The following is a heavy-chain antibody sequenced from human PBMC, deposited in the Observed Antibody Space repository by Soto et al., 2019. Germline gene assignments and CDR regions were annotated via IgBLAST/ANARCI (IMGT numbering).Heavy chain of an antibody. CDR1: EFTFDDYG. D-gene: IGHD1-26*01. CDR2: VNWNGGST. CDR3: VRGASLNFDY. V-gene: IGHV3-20*04. J-gene: IGHJ4*02. Sequence: EVQLVESGGGVLRPGGSLRLSCAASEFTFDDYGMSWARQAPGKGLEWVSGVNWNGGSTGYADSVKGRFTISRDNAKNSLYLQMNSLRAEDTAFYYCVRGASLNFDYWGQGTLVTVSS.